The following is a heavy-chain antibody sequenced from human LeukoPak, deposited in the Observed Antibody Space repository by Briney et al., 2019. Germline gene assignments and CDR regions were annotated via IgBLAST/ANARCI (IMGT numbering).Heavy chain of an antibody. J-gene: IGHJ4*02. V-gene: IGHV3-7*01. Sequence: GGAVRLSCVGCVCTFSDYLRSEVRQAPGRGRDGVANIETWGDEKNYVACVKGRFTISRDNARNSLYLKMSRLRLEDTAVYYCARDIPSGFYTPDFWGRGTLVTVSS. CDR1: VCTFSDYL. CDR3: ARDIPSGFYTPDF. D-gene: IGHD5-12*01. CDR2: IETWGDEK.